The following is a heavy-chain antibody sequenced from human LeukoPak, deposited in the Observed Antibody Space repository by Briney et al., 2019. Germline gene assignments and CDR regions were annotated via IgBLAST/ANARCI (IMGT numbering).Heavy chain of an antibody. Sequence: ASVKVSCKASGYTFTSYDINWVRQATGQGLEWMGWMNPNSGNTGCAQKFQGRVTMTRNTSISTAYMELSSLRSEDTAVYYCARVDSPDWFHTLTYYYGMDVWGQGTTVTVSS. CDR2: MNPNSGNT. V-gene: IGHV1-8*01. CDR1: GYTFTSYD. J-gene: IGHJ6*02. CDR3: ARVDSPDWFHTLTYYYGMDV. D-gene: IGHD3-9*01.